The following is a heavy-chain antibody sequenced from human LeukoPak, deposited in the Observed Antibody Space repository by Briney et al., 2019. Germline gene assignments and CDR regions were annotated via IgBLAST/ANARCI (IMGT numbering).Heavy chain of an antibody. CDR1: GGSISPYY. CDR3: ARSRDSSGYRNNWFDP. Sequence: SETLSLTCTVSGGSISPYYWSWIRQPPGKGLEWIGYIYSSGSTNYNPSLKSRVTMSVDTSKNQFSLKLNSVTAADTAVYYCARSRDSSGYRNNWFDPWGQGTLVTVSS. V-gene: IGHV4-59*01. J-gene: IGHJ5*02. CDR2: IYSSGST. D-gene: IGHD3-22*01.